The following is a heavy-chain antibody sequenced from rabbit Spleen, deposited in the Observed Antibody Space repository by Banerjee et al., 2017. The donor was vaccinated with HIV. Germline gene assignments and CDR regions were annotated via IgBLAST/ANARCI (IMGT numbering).Heavy chain of an antibody. CDR1: GFDFSKYG. CDR3: ERDTWAFNL. D-gene: IGHD3-1*01. Sequence: QEQLVETGGGLVKPGGSLTLFCKASGFDFSKYGLSWVRQAPGMGLEWIGYIDPVFGSTYYASWVNGRFSISRENTQNTVSLQMNSLTAAYTATYFCERDTWAFNLWGQGTLVTVS. V-gene: IGHV1S47*01. J-gene: IGHJ4*01. CDR2: IDPVFGST.